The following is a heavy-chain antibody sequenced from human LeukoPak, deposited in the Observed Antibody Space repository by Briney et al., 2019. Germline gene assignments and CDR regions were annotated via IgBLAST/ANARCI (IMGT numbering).Heavy chain of an antibody. CDR3: ARDMGYCSSTSCPAWDY. J-gene: IGHJ4*02. Sequence: SVKVSCKASGGTFSSYAISCVRQAPGQGLEWMGGIIPIFGTANYAQKFQGRVTITTDESTSTAYMELSSLRSEDTAVYYCARDMGYCSSTSCPAWDYWGQGTLVTVSS. CDR2: IIPIFGTA. CDR1: GGTFSSYA. D-gene: IGHD2-2*01. V-gene: IGHV1-69*05.